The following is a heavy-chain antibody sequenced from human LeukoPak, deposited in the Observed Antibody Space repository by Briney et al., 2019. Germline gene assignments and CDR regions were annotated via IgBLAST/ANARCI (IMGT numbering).Heavy chain of an antibody. J-gene: IGHJ3*02. Sequence: SVKVSCKASGFSFTGSVIQWVRQARGQRLEWIGWIVVGSGNTNYAQKFQERVTITRDRSTSTAYMELSSLRSEDTALYYCATHSSRWYDHDAFDIWGQGTMVTVSS. D-gene: IGHD6-19*01. V-gene: IGHV1-58*02. CDR2: IVVGSGNT. CDR3: ATHSSRWYDHDAFDI. CDR1: GFSFTGSV.